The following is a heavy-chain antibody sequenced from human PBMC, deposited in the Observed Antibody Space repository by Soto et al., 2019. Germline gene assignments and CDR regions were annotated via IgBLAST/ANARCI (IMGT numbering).Heavy chain of an antibody. J-gene: IGHJ6*03. Sequence: GGSLRLSCAASGFTFSSYAMHWVRQAPGKGLEYVSAISSNGGSTYYANSVKGRFTISRDNSKNTLYLQMDSLRAEDMAVYYCARVRNDFWSGYRKQNYYYYMDVWGKGTTVTVSS. CDR1: GFTFSSYA. CDR2: ISSNGGST. D-gene: IGHD3-3*01. CDR3: ARVRNDFWSGYRKQNYYYYMDV. V-gene: IGHV3-64*01.